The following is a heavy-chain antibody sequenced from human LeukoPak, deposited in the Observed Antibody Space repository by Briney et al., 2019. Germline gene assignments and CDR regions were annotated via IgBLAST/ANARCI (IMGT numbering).Heavy chain of an antibody. V-gene: IGHV3-7*01. CDR1: GFTFGSYW. Sequence: GGSLRLSCAASGFTFGSYWMSWVRQAPGKGLEWVANIKHDGSEKYYVDSVKGRFTISRDNAKNSLYLQMNSLRAEDTAVFYCARDHWGPGDCWGQGTLVTVSS. D-gene: IGHD3-16*01. CDR3: ARDHWGPGDC. CDR2: IKHDGSEK. J-gene: IGHJ4*02.